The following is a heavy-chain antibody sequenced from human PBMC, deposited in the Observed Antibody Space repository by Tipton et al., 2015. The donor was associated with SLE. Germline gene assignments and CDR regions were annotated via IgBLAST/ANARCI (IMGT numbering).Heavy chain of an antibody. J-gene: IGHJ6*02. D-gene: IGHD3-16*01. V-gene: IGHV4-38-2*01. Sequence: LRLSCAVSGYSISSGYYWGWIRQPPGKGLEWIGTAYYSGNTYYNPSLRSRVTISVDTSRNQFSLKLSSVTAADTAIYYCARVGVDGMDVWGQGTTVTVSS. CDR2: AYYSGNT. CDR3: ARVGVDGMDV. CDR1: GYSISSGYY.